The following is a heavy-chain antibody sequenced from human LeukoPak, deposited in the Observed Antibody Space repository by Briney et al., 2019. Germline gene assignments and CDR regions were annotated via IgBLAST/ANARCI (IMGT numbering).Heavy chain of an antibody. CDR3: ARVVSRLGGVYHFDY. CDR1: GGSISSYY. V-gene: IGHV4-59*01. D-gene: IGHD2-21*01. J-gene: IGHJ4*02. Sequence: PSETLSLTCTVSGGSISSYYWSWIRQPPGKGLEWIGYIYYSGSTNYNPSLKSRVTISVDTSKNQFSLKLSSVTAADTAVYYCARVVSRLGGVYHFDYWGQGTLVTVSS. CDR2: IYYSGST.